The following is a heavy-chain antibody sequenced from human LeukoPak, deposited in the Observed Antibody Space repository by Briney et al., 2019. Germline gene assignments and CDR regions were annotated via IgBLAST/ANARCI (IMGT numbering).Heavy chain of an antibody. D-gene: IGHD7-27*01. Sequence: GKSLRLSCAASGFTFSSYAMSWVRQAPGKGLEWVSTITGGGENTYYAESVRGRFTISRDNSKTTPHLQMNGLRAEDTAVYYCAKVLTGRQDYWGQGTLVTVSS. CDR1: GFTFSSYA. CDR3: AKVLTGRQDY. V-gene: IGHV3-23*01. J-gene: IGHJ4*02. CDR2: ITGGGENT.